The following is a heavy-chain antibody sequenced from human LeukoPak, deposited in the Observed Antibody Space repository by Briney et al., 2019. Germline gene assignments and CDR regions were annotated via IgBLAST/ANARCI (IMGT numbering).Heavy chain of an antibody. CDR3: AREAKYYYDSSGYLYYFDY. CDR1: GYTFTSYD. CDR2: MNPNRGNT. D-gene: IGHD3-22*01. V-gene: IGHV1-8*01. J-gene: IGHJ4*02. Sequence: ASVKVSCKASGYTFTSYDINWVRQATGQGVEWMGWMNPNRGNTGYAQKFQGRVTMTRNTSISTAYMELSSLRSEDTAVYYCAREAKYYYDSSGYLYYFDYWGQGTLVTVSS.